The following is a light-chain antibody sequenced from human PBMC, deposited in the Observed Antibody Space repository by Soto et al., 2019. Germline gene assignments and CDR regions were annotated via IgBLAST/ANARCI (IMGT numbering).Light chain of an antibody. J-gene: IGLJ7*01. V-gene: IGLV1-47*01. CDR1: VSNIGSNY. Sequence: QSLLTQAPSASGTPGQRFTIACSGSVSNIGSNYVYWYQHLPGTAPKLLISRNNQRPSGVPDRFSGSKSGTSASLAISGLRSEDEADYYCATWDDSLSGSVFGGGTQLTVL. CDR2: RNN. CDR3: ATWDDSLSGSV.